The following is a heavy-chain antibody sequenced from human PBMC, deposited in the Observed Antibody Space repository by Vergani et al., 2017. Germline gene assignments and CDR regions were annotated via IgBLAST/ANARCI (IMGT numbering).Heavy chain of an antibody. CDR3: ARRCSSTSCYDAFDI. J-gene: IGHJ3*02. CDR2: IIPIFGTA. Sequence: QVQLVQSGAEVKKPGSSVKVSCRPSGGTFSSSAISWLRRPPGQGFGCMGGIIPIFGTANYAQKFQGRVTITADESTSTAYMELSSLRSEDTAVYYCARRCSSTSCYDAFDIWGQGTMVTVSS. CDR1: GGTFSSSA. D-gene: IGHD2-2*01. V-gene: IGHV1-69*01.